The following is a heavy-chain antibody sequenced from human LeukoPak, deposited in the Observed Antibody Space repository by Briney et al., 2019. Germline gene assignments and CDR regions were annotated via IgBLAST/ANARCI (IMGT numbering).Heavy chain of an antibody. J-gene: IGHJ4*02. CDR3: ASERPSSSWYDY. D-gene: IGHD6-13*01. Sequence: PGGSLRLSCVASGFIFGSHLMTWVRQAPGKGLEWVANIYQDGTEKYYMDSVRGRFTISRDNAKNLLYLQMNSLRDKDTAVYYCASERPSSSWYDYWGQGTLVTVSS. CDR1: GFIFGSHL. V-gene: IGHV3-7*01. CDR2: IYQDGTEK.